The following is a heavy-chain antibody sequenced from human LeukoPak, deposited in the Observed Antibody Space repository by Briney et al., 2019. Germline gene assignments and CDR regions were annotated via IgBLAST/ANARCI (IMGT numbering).Heavy chain of an antibody. CDR1: GFTFSSCA. CDR3: ARVRGKLPDY. D-gene: IGHD2-15*01. J-gene: IGHJ4*02. CDR2: ISYDGRNK. V-gene: IGHV3-30*04. Sequence: QAGGSLRLSCAASGFTFSSCAMHWVRQAPGKGLEWVAVISYDGRNKYYADSVKGRFTISRDNSKNTLYLQMNSLRAEDTAVYYCARVRGKLPDYWGQGTLVTVSS.